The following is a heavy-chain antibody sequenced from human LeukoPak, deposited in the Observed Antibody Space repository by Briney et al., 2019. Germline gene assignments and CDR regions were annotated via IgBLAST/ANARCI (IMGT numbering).Heavy chain of an antibody. CDR1: GFTFSSYW. CDR3: AKEGDSSGYHDPYFDY. V-gene: IGHV3-7*01. CDR2: IKQDGSEK. Sequence: PGGSLRLSCAASGFTFSSYWMSWVRQAPGKGLEWVANIKQDGSEKYYADSVKGRFTISRDNSKNTLYLQMNSLRAEDTAVYYCAKEGDSSGYHDPYFDYWGQGTLVTVSS. D-gene: IGHD3-22*01. J-gene: IGHJ4*02.